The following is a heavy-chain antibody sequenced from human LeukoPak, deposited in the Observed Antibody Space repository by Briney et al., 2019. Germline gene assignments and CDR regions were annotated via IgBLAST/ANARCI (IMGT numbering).Heavy chain of an antibody. CDR1: GGSISSYY. Sequence: SETLSLTCTDSGGSISSYYCSWIRQPPGKGLEWIGYIYYSGSTNYNPSLKSRVTISVDTSKNQFSLKLSSVTAADTAVYYCARTAYSSALGKFDYWGQGTLVTVSS. J-gene: IGHJ4*02. CDR2: IYYSGST. CDR3: ARTAYSSALGKFDY. V-gene: IGHV4-59*01. D-gene: IGHD6-19*01.